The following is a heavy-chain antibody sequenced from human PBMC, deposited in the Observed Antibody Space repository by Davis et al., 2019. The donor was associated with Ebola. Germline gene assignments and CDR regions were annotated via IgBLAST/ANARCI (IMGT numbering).Heavy chain of an antibody. Sequence: ASVKVSCKASGYTFTSYYIHWVRQAPGQGLEWMGIINPSGGSTTYAQKFQGRVTMTRDTSASTVYMELSRLRSEDTAVYYCARLISYDSSGYYNPGVFDYWGQGTLVTVSS. CDR3: ARLISYDSSGYYNPGVFDY. D-gene: IGHD3-22*01. CDR2: INPSGGST. CDR1: GYTFTSYY. J-gene: IGHJ4*02. V-gene: IGHV1-46*01.